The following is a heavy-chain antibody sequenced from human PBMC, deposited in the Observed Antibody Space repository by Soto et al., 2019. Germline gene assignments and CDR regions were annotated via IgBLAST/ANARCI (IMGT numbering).Heavy chain of an antibody. D-gene: IGHD1-1*01. Sequence: PGGSLRLSCAASGFTFSGYAMSWVRQAPGKGLEWVSSITASGDSTHYADFVKGRFTISRDNSKNTLFLQLNILGLDDTAVYFCVEPGAYWTRWGQGTLVTVSS. V-gene: IGHV3-23*01. CDR3: VEPGAYWTR. CDR2: ITASGDST. CDR1: GFTFSGYA. J-gene: IGHJ4*02.